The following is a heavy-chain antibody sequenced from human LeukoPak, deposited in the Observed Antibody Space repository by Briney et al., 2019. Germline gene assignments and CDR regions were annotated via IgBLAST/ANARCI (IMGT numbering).Heavy chain of an antibody. Sequence: GGSLRLSCAASGFTFSSYAMSWVRQAPGKGLEWVSGISASGGSTYYADSVKGRFTISRDNSKNTLYLQMNSLRAEDTAVYYCAERTGSYSGYWGQGTLDTVSS. J-gene: IGHJ4*02. V-gene: IGHV3-23*01. CDR3: AERTGSYSGY. CDR2: ISASGGST. CDR1: GFTFSSYA. D-gene: IGHD1-26*01.